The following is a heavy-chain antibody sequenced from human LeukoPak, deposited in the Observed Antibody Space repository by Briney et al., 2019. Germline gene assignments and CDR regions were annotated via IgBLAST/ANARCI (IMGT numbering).Heavy chain of an antibody. V-gene: IGHV3-48*01. Sequence: GGSLRLSCAASGLIFSSYSMNWVRQAPGKGLEWISKINSGSSTIYYKDSVRGRFTISRDNAKNSLSLQMNNLRVEDTAVYYCARVEAWQWLARLDPSPFDHWGQGTLVTVSS. J-gene: IGHJ4*02. D-gene: IGHD6-19*01. CDR3: ARVEAWQWLARLDPSPFDH. CDR1: GLIFSSYS. CDR2: INSGSSTI.